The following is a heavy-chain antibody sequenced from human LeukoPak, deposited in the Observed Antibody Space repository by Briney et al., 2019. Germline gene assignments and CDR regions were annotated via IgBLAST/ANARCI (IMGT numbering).Heavy chain of an antibody. CDR2: FGGSGGGSKT. D-gene: IGHD4-17*01. Sequence: GGSLRLSCAASGLAFSRHAMTWVRQAPGKGLEWVSSFGGSGGGSKTYYADSVKGRFTISRDNSKSVVFLHLNSLRAEDTAVYYCATVSEPLTVTPFDYWGQGTMVVVSS. J-gene: IGHJ4*02. CDR3: ATVSEPLTVTPFDY. V-gene: IGHV3-23*01. CDR1: GLAFSRHA.